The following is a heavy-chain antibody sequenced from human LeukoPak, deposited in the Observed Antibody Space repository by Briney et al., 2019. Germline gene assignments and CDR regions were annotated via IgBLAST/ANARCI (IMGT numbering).Heavy chain of an antibody. Sequence: GGSLRLSCAASGFTLSTYSMKWVRQAPGKGLEWVSYISDSSAMYYADSVRGRFTISRENDKNSLFLQMNSLRAEDTAVYYCARDGGYSGYDADCWGQGTLVTVSS. CDR3: ARDGGYSGYDADC. J-gene: IGHJ4*02. CDR2: ISDSSAM. CDR1: GFTLSTYS. D-gene: IGHD5-12*01. V-gene: IGHV3-48*01.